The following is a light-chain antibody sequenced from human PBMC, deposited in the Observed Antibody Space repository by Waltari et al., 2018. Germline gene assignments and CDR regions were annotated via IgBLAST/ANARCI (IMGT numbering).Light chain of an antibody. V-gene: IGKV1-39*01. Sequence: DIQMTRSPSSLSASVGDRVTITCRASQSITKYLNWYRQKPGKAPKLLIYAASTLQSGVPSRFSGSGSGTDFTLTISSLQPEDFATYYCQQSYVTPLTFGGGTKVEIK. CDR3: QQSYVTPLT. CDR2: AAS. J-gene: IGKJ4*01. CDR1: QSITKY.